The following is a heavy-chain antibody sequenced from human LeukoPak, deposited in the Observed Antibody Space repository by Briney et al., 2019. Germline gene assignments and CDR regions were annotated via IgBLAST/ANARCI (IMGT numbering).Heavy chain of an antibody. D-gene: IGHD3-22*01. V-gene: IGHV3-53*01. CDR1: GFTVSSNH. Sequence: GGSLRLSCAVSGFTVSSNHMSWVRQAPWKGLEWVAVIYTGGGTYYADSVKGRFTISRDNFKNTLYLQMNSLGVEDTAVYYCARDGDDTSGYFSPFDYWGQGTLVTVSS. CDR2: IYTGGGT. CDR3: ARDGDDTSGYFSPFDY. J-gene: IGHJ4*02.